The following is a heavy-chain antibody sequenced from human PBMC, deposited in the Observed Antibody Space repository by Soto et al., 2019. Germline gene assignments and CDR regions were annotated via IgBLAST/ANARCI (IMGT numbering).Heavy chain of an antibody. CDR3: AREASAVVSLDY. J-gene: IGHJ4*02. CDR2: INPNSGDT. V-gene: IGHV1-2*02. Sequence: EASVKVSCKASGYTFTSYYMHWVRQAPGQGLEWLGWINPNSGDTIYAQKFQDRVTMTCDTSVSTAYLELSSLSSDDTALYYCAREASAVVSLDYWGQGTLVTVSS. D-gene: IGHD2-15*01. CDR1: GYTFTSYY.